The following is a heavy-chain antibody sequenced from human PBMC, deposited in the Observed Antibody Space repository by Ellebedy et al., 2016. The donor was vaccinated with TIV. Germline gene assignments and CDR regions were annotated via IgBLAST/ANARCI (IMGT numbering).Heavy chain of an antibody. CDR2: ISAYNGNT. J-gene: IGHJ6*02. CDR1: GYTFTSYG. Sequence: ASVKVSCXASGYTFTSYGISWVRQAPGQGLEWMGWISAYNGNTNYAQKLQGRVTMTTDTSTSTAYMELRSLRSDDTAVYYCARVRGSGSYRYYYGMDVWGQGTTVTVSS. CDR3: ARVRGSGSYRYYYGMDV. V-gene: IGHV1-18*04. D-gene: IGHD3-10*01.